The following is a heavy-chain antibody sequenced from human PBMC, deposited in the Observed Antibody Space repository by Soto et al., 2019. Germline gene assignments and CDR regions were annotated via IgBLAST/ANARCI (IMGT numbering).Heavy chain of an antibody. CDR3: ARSVDSELLGWFDP. CDR2: IFSNDEK. J-gene: IGHJ5*02. D-gene: IGHD1-26*01. V-gene: IGHV2-26*01. Sequence: QVTLKESGPVLVKPTETLTLTCTVSGFSLSNARMGVSWIRQPPGKALEWLAHIFSNDEKSYSTSLKSRLTISKDTSKSQVFLTLTNMDPVDTGTYHCARSVDSELLGWFDPWGQGTLVTVSS. CDR1: GFSLSNARMG.